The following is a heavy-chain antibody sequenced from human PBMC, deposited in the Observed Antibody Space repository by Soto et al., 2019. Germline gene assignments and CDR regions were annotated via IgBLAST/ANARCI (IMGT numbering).Heavy chain of an antibody. D-gene: IGHD6-13*01. CDR1: GFTFSSYG. J-gene: IGHJ4*02. CDR2: ISYDGSNK. Sequence: QVQLVESGGGVVQPGRSLRLSCAASGFTFSSYGMHWVRQAPGKGLEWVAVISYDGSNKYYADSVKGRFTISRDNSKNPLYLQMNSLRAEDTAVYYCAKGIPSIAAADSFVDYWGQGTLVTVSS. CDR3: AKGIPSIAAADSFVDY. V-gene: IGHV3-30*18.